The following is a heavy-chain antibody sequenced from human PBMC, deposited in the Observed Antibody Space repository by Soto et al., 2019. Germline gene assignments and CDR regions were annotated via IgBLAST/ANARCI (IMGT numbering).Heavy chain of an antibody. CDR2: IWYDGSNK. D-gene: IGHD2-15*01. V-gene: IGHV3-33*01. CDR3: ARIYCSGGSCYDYYGMDV. Sequence: QVQLVESGGGVVQPGRSLRLSCAASGFTFSSYGMHWVRQAPGKGLEWVAVIWYDGSNKYYADSVKGRFTISRDNSKNTLYLQMKSLRAEDTAVYYCARIYCSGGSCYDYYGMDVWGQGTRSPSP. CDR1: GFTFSSYG. J-gene: IGHJ6*02.